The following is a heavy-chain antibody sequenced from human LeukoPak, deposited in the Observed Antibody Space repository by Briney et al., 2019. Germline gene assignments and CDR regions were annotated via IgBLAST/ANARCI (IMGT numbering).Heavy chain of an antibody. D-gene: IGHD2-21*01. CDR2: IYHSGST. J-gene: IGHJ5*02. CDR1: GYSISSGYY. V-gene: IGHV4-38-2*02. Sequence: PSETLSLTCTVSGYSISSGYYWGWIRQPPGKGLEWIGSIYHSGSTYYNPSLKSRVTISVDTSRNQFSLKLSSMTAADTAVYYCARDGGDSGVDPWGQGTLVTVSS. CDR3: ARDGGDSGVDP.